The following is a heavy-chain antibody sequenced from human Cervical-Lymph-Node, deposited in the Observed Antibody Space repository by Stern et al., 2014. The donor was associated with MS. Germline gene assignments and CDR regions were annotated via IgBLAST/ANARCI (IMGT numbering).Heavy chain of an antibody. CDR1: GFTFSSYW. V-gene: IGHV3-74*02. D-gene: IGHD6-6*01. CDR2: LNGGGISP. CDR3: ARGKRSSSSPNGMDV. Sequence: VQLVESGGGLAQPGGSLRLSCEASGFTFSSYWMHWVRQGPGKGLVWVSHLNGGGISPSYADSVKGRFTISRDNAKNTVYLQMNSLRAEDTAVYYCARGKRSSSSPNGMDVWGQGTTVTVSS. J-gene: IGHJ6*02.